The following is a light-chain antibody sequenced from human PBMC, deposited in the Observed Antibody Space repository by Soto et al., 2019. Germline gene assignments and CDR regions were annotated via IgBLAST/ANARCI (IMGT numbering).Light chain of an antibody. CDR3: PQYNSWWT. J-gene: IGKJ1*01. Sequence: EIVMTPSPATLSVSPGESSTLSCRASQSVGSNLACYQQQPGQAPRLLIYGASTRATGIPARFSGGESETEFTLTICSLQSEDLAVYYCPQYNSWWTFGQGTKCEIK. V-gene: IGKV3-15*01. CDR2: GAS. CDR1: QSVGSN.